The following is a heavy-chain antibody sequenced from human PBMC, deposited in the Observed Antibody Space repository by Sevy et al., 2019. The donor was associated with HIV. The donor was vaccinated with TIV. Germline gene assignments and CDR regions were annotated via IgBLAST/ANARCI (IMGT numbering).Heavy chain of an antibody. D-gene: IGHD2-21*02. V-gene: IGHV1-46*01. J-gene: IGHJ4*02. CDR1: GYTFTDHY. CDR3: ARVESCGGDCYFSDY. Sequence: ASVKVSCKASGYTFTDHYIHWVRQAPGKGLEGMGIVNPSGGGTNYAQNFQGRVTFTRDTSTSTVYMELSGLRSEDTAVYYCARVESCGGDCYFSDYWSQGTQVTVS. CDR2: VNPSGGGT.